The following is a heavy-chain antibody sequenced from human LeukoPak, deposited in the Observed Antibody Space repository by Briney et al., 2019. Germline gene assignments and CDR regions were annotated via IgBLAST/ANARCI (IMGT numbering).Heavy chain of an antibody. J-gene: IGHJ5*01. CDR1: GYSFTPYY. CDR2: INPSGGST. V-gene: IGHV1-46*01. CDR3: ARDQNPTYYYDTSGHLNWFDF. D-gene: IGHD3-22*01. Sequence: GASAKVSCKASGYSFTPYYIHWLRQAPGQGLEWMGIINPSGGSTSYAQRFQGRVTMTRDTSTSTVYMELSNLRSEDTAVYYCARDQNPTYYYDTSGHLNWFDFWGQGTLVTVSS.